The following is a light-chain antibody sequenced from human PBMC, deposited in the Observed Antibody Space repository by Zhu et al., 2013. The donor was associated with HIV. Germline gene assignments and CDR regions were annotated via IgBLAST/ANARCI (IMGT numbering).Light chain of an antibody. V-gene: IGKV3-20*01. CDR1: QSVSSDY. CDR2: GAS. Sequence: DIVLTQSPGTLSLSPGEGATLSCRASQSVSSDYLAWYQQKPGQAPRLLIYGASSRATGIPDRFSGSGSGTDFTLTITRVEPEDFAVYYCQQYGSSPWTFGQGTKVEIK. J-gene: IGKJ1*01. CDR3: QQYGSSPWT.